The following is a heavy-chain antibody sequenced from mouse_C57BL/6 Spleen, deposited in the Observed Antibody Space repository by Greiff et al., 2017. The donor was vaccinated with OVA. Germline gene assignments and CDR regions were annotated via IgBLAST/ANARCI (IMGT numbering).Heavy chain of an antibody. CDR3: ARGYDYDRAWFAY. V-gene: IGHV8-8*01. CDR1: GFSLSTFCMG. J-gene: IGHJ3*01. CDR2: IWWDDDK. D-gene: IGHD2-4*01. Sequence: VTLKVSGPGILQPSQTLSLSCSFSGFSLSTFCMGVGWIRQPSGKGLEWLAHIWWDDDKYYNPALKSRLTISKDTSKNQVFLKIANVDTADTATYYCARGYDYDRAWFAYWGQGTLVTVSA.